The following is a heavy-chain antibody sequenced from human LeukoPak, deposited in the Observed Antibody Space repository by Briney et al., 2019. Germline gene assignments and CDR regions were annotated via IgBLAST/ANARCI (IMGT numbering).Heavy chain of an antibody. CDR2: ITWDGGNT. Sequence: GGSLRLSCAASGLTFHDYNMHWVRQAPGKGLEWVSYITWDGGNTYYADSVKGRFTISRDKSKNSLYLQMNSLRTEDTALYYCAKDRERGGRGPIRHWGQGTLVTASS. D-gene: IGHD1-1*01. CDR3: AKDRERGGRGPIRH. V-gene: IGHV3-43*01. J-gene: IGHJ1*01. CDR1: GLTFHDYN.